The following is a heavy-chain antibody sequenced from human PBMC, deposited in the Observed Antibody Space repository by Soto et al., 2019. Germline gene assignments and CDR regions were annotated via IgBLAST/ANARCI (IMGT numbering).Heavy chain of an antibody. CDR2: VDGSGGDT. CDR3: ARLGYCSSTSCYADYYYYYMDV. D-gene: IGHD2-2*01. Sequence: GGSLRLSCAASGFTFSSHAMGWLRQAPGTGPEWVAFVDGSGGDTSYADSVKGRFTISRDNSDSSLYLHMNSLRAEDTGRYFCARLGYCSSTSCYADYYYYYMDVWGEGTTVTVSS. J-gene: IGHJ6*03. V-gene: IGHV3-23*01. CDR1: GFTFSSHA.